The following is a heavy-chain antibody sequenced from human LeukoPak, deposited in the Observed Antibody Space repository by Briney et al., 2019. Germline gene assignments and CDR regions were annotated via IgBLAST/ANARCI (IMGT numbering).Heavy chain of an antibody. D-gene: IGHD6-25*01. V-gene: IGHV3-43D*03. J-gene: IGHJ4*02. Sequence: GGSLRLSCAASGISFDDYSMHWVRQAPGKGLECVSLITWDGGSTYYADSVKGRFTISRDNSKNSLYLQMHSLRAEDSALYYCSKARGGGRDLFDYWGQGTLVTVSS. CDR1: GISFDDYS. CDR3: SKARGGGRDLFDY. CDR2: ITWDGGST.